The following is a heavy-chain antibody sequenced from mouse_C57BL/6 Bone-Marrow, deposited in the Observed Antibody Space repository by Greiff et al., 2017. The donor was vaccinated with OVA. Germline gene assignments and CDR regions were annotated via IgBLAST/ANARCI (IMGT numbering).Heavy chain of an antibody. CDR2: ISYDGSN. V-gene: IGHV3-6*01. CDR3: ASGGTAQATGFAY. Sequence: EVQLVESGPGLVKPSQSLSLTCSFTGYSITSGYYWNWIRQFPGNKLEWMGYISYDGSNNYNPSLKNRISITRDTSKNQFFLKLNSVTTEDTATYYCASGGTAQATGFAYWGQGTLVTVSA. D-gene: IGHD3-2*02. J-gene: IGHJ3*01. CDR1: GYSITSGYY.